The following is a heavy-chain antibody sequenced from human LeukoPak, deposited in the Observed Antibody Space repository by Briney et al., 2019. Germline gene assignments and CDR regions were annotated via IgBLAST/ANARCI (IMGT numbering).Heavy chain of an antibody. D-gene: IGHD6-19*01. CDR1: GFTLSNYW. Sequence: PLGSLRLSCAASGFTLSNYWMTWVRQAPGKGLEWVANIKEDGSEKNYVDSVKGRVTISRDNAYKSLYLQMYSLRAEDTAVYYCARRSGWYWFDPWGKGTLVTVSS. CDR2: IKEDGSEK. CDR3: ARRSGWYWFDP. V-gene: IGHV3-7*01. J-gene: IGHJ5*02.